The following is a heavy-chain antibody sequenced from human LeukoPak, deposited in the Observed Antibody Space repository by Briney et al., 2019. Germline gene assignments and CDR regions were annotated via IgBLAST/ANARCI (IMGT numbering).Heavy chain of an antibody. CDR2: IYYSGST. CDR3: ARGRDGSGSRFDY. J-gene: IGHJ4*02. D-gene: IGHD3-10*01. Sequence: SETLSFTCTVSGGSISSYYWSWIRQPPGKGLEWIGYIYYSGSTNYNPSLKSRVTISVDTSKNQFSLKLSSVTAADTAVYYCARGRDGSGSRFDYWGQGTLVTVSS. CDR1: GGSISSYY. V-gene: IGHV4-59*01.